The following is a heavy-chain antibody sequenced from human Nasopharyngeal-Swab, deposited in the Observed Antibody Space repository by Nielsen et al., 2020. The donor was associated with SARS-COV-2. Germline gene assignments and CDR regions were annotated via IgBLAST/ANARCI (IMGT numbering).Heavy chain of an antibody. D-gene: IGHD3-9*01. V-gene: IGHV3-15*01. J-gene: IGHJ4*02. CDR3: TTDRLRIRNYDILTGYYWAQYYFDC. Sequence: VRQAPGKGLEWVGRIKSKTDGGTTDYAAPVKGRFTISRDDSKNTLYLQMNSLKTEDTAVYYCTTDRLRIRNYDILTGYYWAQYYFDCWGQGTLVTVSS. CDR2: IKSKTDGGTT.